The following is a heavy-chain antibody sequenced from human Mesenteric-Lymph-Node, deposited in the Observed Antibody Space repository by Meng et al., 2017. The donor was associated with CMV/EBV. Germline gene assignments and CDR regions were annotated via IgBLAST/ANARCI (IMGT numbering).Heavy chain of an antibody. D-gene: IGHD3-3*01. V-gene: IGHV3-33*01. J-gene: IGHJ3*02. CDR3: ARDSRFLGEGDAFDI. CDR1: GFTFSSYG. Sequence: GGSLRLSCAASGFTFSSYGMHWVRQAPGKGLEWVAVIWYDGSNKYYADSVKGRFTISRDNSKNTLYLQMNSLRAEDTAVYYCARDSRFLGEGDAFDIWGQGTMVTVSS. CDR2: IWYDGSNK.